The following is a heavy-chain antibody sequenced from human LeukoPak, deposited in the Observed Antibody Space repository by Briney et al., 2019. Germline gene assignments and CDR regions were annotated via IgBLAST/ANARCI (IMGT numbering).Heavy chain of an antibody. J-gene: IGHJ4*02. CDR2: ISYDGSNK. V-gene: IGHV3-30*18. Sequence: GGSLRHSCAASGFTFSSYGMHWVRQAPGKGLEWVAVISYDGSNKYYADSVKGRFTISRDNSKNTLYLQMNSLRAEDTAVYYCVKDHGSGSYFHEYYFDYWGQGTLVTVSS. D-gene: IGHD1-26*01. CDR1: GFTFSSYG. CDR3: VKDHGSGSYFHEYYFDY.